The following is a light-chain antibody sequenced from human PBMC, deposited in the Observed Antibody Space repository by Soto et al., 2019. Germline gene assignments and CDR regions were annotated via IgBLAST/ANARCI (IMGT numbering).Light chain of an antibody. CDR1: QGIGTW. CDR2: DAS. V-gene: IGKV1-12*01. Sequence: DLQMTQSPSSVSASVGDRVTITCRASQGIGTWLAWYQQKPGKAPELLIYDASRLQSGVPSRFSGSASGTEFTLTISSLQPEDFATSYCQQANRFPPTFGQGTKLEI. CDR3: QQANRFPPT. J-gene: IGKJ2*01.